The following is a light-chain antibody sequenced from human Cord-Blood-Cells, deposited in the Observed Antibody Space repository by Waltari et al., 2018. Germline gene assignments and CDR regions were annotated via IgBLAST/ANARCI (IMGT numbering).Light chain of an antibody. V-gene: IGLV1-40*01. CDR3: QSYDSSLSGWV. CDR2: GNS. J-gene: IGLJ3*02. Sequence: QSVLTQPPSVSGAPGQRVTISCTGSSSTIGAGSDVPWYQQLPGTAPKRLIYGNSNRPSGVPDRFSGSKSGTSASLAITGLQAEDEADYYCQSYDSSLSGWVFGGGTKLTVL. CDR1: SSTIGAGSD.